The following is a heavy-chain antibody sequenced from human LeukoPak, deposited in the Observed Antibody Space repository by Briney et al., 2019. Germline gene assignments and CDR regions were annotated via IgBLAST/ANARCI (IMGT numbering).Heavy chain of an antibody. CDR1: GGSISSTNYY. CDR2: IYYSGST. J-gene: IGHJ4*02. Sequence: SETLSLTCTVSGGSISSTNYYWGWIRQPPGKGLEWIGNIYYSGSTYYNPSLKSRVTISVDTSENQFSLKLSSVTAADTAVYYCARLYHDILTGYYYFDYWGQGTLVTVSS. CDR3: ARLYHDILTGYYYFDY. V-gene: IGHV4-39*01. D-gene: IGHD3-9*01.